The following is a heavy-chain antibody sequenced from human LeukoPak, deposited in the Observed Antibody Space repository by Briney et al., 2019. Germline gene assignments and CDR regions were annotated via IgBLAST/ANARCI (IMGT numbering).Heavy chain of an antibody. CDR1: GFTVSNSY. CDR3: ARRGNSGYSLDY. J-gene: IGHJ4*02. CDR2: IYSGGST. D-gene: IGHD3-22*01. Sequence: PGGSLRLSCAASGFTVSNSYMSWVRQAPGKGLEWVSVIYSGGSTYYADSVKGRFTISRGKSKNTLYLQMNSLRAEDTAMYYCARRGNSGYSLDYWGQGTLVTVSS. V-gene: IGHV3-53*01.